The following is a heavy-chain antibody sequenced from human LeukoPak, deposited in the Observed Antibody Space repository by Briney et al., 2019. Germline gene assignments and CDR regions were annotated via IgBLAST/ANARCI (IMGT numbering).Heavy chain of an antibody. CDR2: INAGNGNT. Sequence: ASVKVSCTASGYTFTTYAVHWVRQAPGQRVERMGWINAGNGNTKYSQKFQGRVTIPRDTSASTAYMELSSLRSEDTAVYYCARGSCSGRSCYCDYWGQGTLVTVSS. CDR3: ARGSCSGRSCYCDY. CDR1: GYTFTTYA. V-gene: IGHV1-3*01. J-gene: IGHJ4*02. D-gene: IGHD2-15*01.